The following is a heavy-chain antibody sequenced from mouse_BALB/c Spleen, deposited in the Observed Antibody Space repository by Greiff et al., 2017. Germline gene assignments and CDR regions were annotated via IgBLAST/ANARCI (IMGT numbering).Heavy chain of an antibody. CDR2: ISSGGSYT. Sequence: EVKLVESGGGLVKPGGSLKLSCAASGFTFSSYTMSWVRQTPEKRVEWVATISSGGSYTYYPDSVKGRFTISRDNAKNTLYLQMSSLKSEDTAMYYCTRDEENFWYFDVWGAGTTVTVSS. J-gene: IGHJ1*01. CDR3: TRDEENFWYFDV. V-gene: IGHV5-6-4*01. CDR1: GFTFSSYT.